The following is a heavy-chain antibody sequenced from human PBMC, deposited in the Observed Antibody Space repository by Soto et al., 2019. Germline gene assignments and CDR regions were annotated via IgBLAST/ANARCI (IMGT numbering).Heavy chain of an antibody. Sequence: SETLSLTCTVSGGSISSGGYYWSWIRQHPGKGLEWIGYIYYSGSTYYNPSLKSRVTISVDTSKNQFSLKLSSVTAADTAVYYCARVVLMVYAIRLASWFDPWGQGTLVTVSS. CDR1: GGSISSGGYY. V-gene: IGHV4-31*03. D-gene: IGHD2-8*01. J-gene: IGHJ5*02. CDR3: ARVVLMVYAIRLASWFDP. CDR2: IYYSGST.